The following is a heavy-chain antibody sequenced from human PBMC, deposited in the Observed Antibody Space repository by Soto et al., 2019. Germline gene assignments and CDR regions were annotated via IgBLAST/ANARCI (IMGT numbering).Heavy chain of an antibody. CDR1: GFTFTSSA. CDR3: AAVERTPTKNPGLYYYYGMDV. J-gene: IGHJ6*02. Sequence: QMPLVQSGPEVKKPGTSVKVSCKASGFTFTSSAVQWVRQARGQRLEWIGWIVVGSGNTNYAQKFQERVTITRDMSTSTAYMELSSRRSEDTSVYYCAAVERTPTKNPGLYYYYGMDVWGQGTTVTVSS. D-gene: IGHD1-1*01. CDR2: IVVGSGNT. V-gene: IGHV1-58*01.